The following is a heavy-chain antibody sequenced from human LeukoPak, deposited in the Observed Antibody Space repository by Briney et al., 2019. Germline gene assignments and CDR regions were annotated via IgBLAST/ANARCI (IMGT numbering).Heavy chain of an antibody. Sequence: ASVKVSCKASGGTFGNYAVSWVRQAPGQGLEWMGRIIPNVDIRSYEQKFQGRVTITADESTSTVYLELTTLRFDDTAVYYCAREDQGDGPICGDFEFWGQGTLVTVSS. CDR3: AREDQGDGPICGDFEF. CDR1: GGTFGNYA. J-gene: IGHJ4*02. CDR2: IIPNVDIR. D-gene: IGHD3-16*01. V-gene: IGHV1-69*04.